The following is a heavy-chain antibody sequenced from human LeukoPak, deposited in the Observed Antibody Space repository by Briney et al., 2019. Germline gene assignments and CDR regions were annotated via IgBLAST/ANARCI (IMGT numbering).Heavy chain of an antibody. J-gene: IGHJ4*02. CDR2: IIPIFGTT. V-gene: IGHV1-69*05. D-gene: IGHD5-12*01. CDR1: GGTFSSYA. CDR3: ARGDSGYDYGFDN. Sequence: GASVKVSCKASGGTFSSYAIGWVRQAPGQGLEWVGGIIPIFGTTNYAQKFQGRVTITTDESTSTGYMELRSLRSDDTAVYYCARGDSGYDYGFDNWGQGTLVTVSS.